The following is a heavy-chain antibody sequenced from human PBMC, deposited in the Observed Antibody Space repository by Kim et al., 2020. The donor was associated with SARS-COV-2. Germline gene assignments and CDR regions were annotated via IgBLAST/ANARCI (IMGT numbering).Heavy chain of an antibody. CDR3: ARDSSSSGGSV. CDR2: T. V-gene: IGHV4-59*01. J-gene: IGHJ4*02. D-gene: IGHD6-6*01. Sequence: TNYNPSLKSRVTISVDTSKNQFSLKLSSVTAADTAVYYCARDSSSSGGSVWGQGTLVTVSS.